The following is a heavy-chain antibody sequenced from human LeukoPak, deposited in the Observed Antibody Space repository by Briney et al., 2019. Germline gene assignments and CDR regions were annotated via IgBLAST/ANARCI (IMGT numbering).Heavy chain of an antibody. D-gene: IGHD5-24*01. CDR1: GVSISSYY. CDR3: ARVLWDGYYTAAGPLFDY. J-gene: IGHJ4*02. CDR2: IYHSGIS. V-gene: IGHV4-59*01. Sequence: PSETLSLTCTVSGVSISSYYWSWVRQPPGQGPEWIGHIYHSGISNYNPSLMSRVAISLDTSKNHFSLRLTSATAADTAIYYCARVLWDGYYTAAGPLFDYWGQGTLVTVSS.